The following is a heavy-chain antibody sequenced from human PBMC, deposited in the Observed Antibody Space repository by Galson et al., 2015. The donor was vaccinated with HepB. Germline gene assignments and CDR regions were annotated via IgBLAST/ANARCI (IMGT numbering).Heavy chain of an antibody. CDR3: ARDRVGYNLGFDY. J-gene: IGHJ4*02. Sequence: MHWVRQAPGKGLEWVAVISYDGSNKYYADSVKGRFTISRDNSKNTLYLQMNSLRAEDTAVYYCARDRVGYNLGFDYWGQGTLVTVSS. D-gene: IGHD5-24*01. CDR2: ISYDGSNK. V-gene: IGHV3-30-3*01.